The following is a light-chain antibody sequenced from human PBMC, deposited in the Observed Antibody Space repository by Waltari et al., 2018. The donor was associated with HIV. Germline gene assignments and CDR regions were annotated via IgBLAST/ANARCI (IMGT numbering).Light chain of an antibody. J-gene: IGKJ1*01. Sequence: DIQMTQSPSSLSASVGDRVTITCRASQTISSYLNWYQQKPENAPKLLIYAASSLQSGVPSTFSGSGSGTDFTLTISSLQPEDFATYYCQQSYSTPWTFGQGTKVEIK. CDR1: QTISSY. CDR3: QQSYSTPWT. CDR2: AAS. V-gene: IGKV1-39*01.